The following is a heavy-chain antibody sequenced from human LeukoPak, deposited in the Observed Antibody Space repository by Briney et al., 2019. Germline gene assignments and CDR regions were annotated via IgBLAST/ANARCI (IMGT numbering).Heavy chain of an antibody. CDR1: GFTFSSYS. CDR2: ISSSSSYI. D-gene: IGHD2-2*01. CDR3: ARDSEYCSSTSCYLYYYHYMDV. J-gene: IGHJ6*03. V-gene: IGHV3-21*01. Sequence: GGSLRLSCAAPGFTFSSYSMNWVRQAPGKGLEWVSSISSSSSYIYYADSVKGRFTISRDNAKNSLYLQMNSLRAEDTAVYYCARDSEYCSSTSCYLYYYHYMDVWGKGTTVTISS.